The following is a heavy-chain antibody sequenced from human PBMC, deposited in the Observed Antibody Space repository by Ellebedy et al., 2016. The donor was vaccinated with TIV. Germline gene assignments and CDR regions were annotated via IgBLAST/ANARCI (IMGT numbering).Heavy chain of an antibody. V-gene: IGHV5-51*01. CDR1: GYSFTSYW. Sequence: GESLKISXKGSGYSFTSYWIGWVRPMPGKGLEWMGIIYPGDSDTRYSPSFQGQVTISADKSISTAYLQWSSLKASDTAMYYCARDVGPPGYYTGSFDYWGQGTLVTVSS. J-gene: IGHJ4*02. D-gene: IGHD3/OR15-3a*01. CDR3: ARDVGPPGYYTGSFDY. CDR2: IYPGDSDT.